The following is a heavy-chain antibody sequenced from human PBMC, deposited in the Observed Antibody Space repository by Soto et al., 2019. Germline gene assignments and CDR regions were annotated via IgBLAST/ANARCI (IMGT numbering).Heavy chain of an antibody. J-gene: IGHJ4*02. CDR2: IIPILGIA. D-gene: IGHD2-2*01. CDR1: GGTFSSYT. Sequence: QVQLVQSGAEVKKPGSSVKVSCKASGGTFSSYTISWVRQAPGQGLEWMGRIIPILGIANYAQKFQGRVTITADKSTNTAYMELSSLRSEDTAVYYCARMSRKYRLPPDYWGQGTLVTVSS. CDR3: ARMSRKYRLPPDY. V-gene: IGHV1-69*02.